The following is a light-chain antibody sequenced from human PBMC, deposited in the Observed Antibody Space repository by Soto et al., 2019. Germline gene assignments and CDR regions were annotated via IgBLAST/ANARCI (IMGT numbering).Light chain of an antibody. J-gene: IGKJ1*01. Sequence: DIELTQSPGSLSLSPGERATLSCRASQSVDSSFFAWYQQKPGQAPRLLTYGASKRATGTPDRFSGSGSGTDFTLTITRLEPEDFAVYYCQQYVSSVTFGQGTKVEIK. CDR3: QQYVSSVT. CDR1: QSVDSSF. CDR2: GAS. V-gene: IGKV3-20*01.